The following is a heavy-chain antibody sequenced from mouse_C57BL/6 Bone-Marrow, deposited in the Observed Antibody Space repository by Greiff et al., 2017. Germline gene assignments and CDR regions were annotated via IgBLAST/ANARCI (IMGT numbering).Heavy chain of an antibody. CDR3: ARGLTGYFDY. J-gene: IGHJ2*01. CDR2: ISDGGSYT. Sequence: EVMLVESGGGLVKPGGSLKLSCAASGFTFSSYAMSWVRQTPEKRLEWVATISDGGSYTYYPDNVKGRFTISRDNAKNNLYLQMSHLKSEDTAMYYCARGLTGYFDYWGQGTTLIVSS. V-gene: IGHV5-4*03. CDR1: GFTFSSYA.